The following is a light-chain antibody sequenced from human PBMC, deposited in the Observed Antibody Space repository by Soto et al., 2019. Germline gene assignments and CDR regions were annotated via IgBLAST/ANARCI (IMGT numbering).Light chain of an antibody. V-gene: IGLV2-14*01. CDR2: DVS. CDR1: SSDVGAYNY. J-gene: IGLJ2*01. CDR3: SSFTSSNTVV. Sequence: QSALTQPASVSGSPGQSITISCTVSSSDVGAYNYVSWYRHHPGKAPKLMIYDVSNRPSGVSNRFSGSKSGNTASLTISGLQAEDEADYYCSSFTSSNTVVFGGGTKLTVL.